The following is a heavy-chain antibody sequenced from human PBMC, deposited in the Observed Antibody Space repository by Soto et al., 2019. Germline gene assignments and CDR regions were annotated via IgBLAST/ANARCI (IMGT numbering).Heavy chain of an antibody. J-gene: IGHJ1*01. Sequence: QLQLQESGPGLVKPSETLSLTCTVSGGSISSSSYYWGWIRQPPGKGLEWIGSIYYRGSTYYNPSLKSGVTSFEDASKNQFCLRLSSVTAADTTVYYCAGLRSGWLSEPEYFQHWGQGTMVTVFS. CDR2: IYYRGST. CDR3: AGLRSGWLSEPEYFQH. D-gene: IGHD6-19*01. V-gene: IGHV4-39*01. CDR1: GGSISSSSYY.